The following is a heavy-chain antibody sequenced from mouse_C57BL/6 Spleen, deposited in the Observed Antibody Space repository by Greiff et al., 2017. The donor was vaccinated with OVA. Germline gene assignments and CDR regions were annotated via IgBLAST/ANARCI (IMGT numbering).Heavy chain of an antibody. CDR1: GYAFTNYL. V-gene: IGHV1-54*01. J-gene: IGHJ2*01. CDR3: ARGRGTTVVVHFDY. D-gene: IGHD1-1*01. Sequence: QVHVKQSGAELVRPGTSVKVSCKASGYAFTNYLIEWVKQRPGQGLEWIGVINPGSGGTNYNEKFKGKATLTADKSSSTAYMQLSSLTSEDSAVYFCARGRGTTVVVHFDYWGQGTTLTVSS. CDR2: INPGSGGT.